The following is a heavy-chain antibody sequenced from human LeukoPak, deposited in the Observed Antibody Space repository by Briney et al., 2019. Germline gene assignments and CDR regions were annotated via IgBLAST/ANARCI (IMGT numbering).Heavy chain of an antibody. CDR3: AREELAARRGAFDI. D-gene: IGHD6-6*01. V-gene: IGHV4-59*11. CDR1: GGSISSHF. Sequence: SETLSLTCTVSGGSISSHFWTWIRQSPGKGLEWIGYIYYRGNTNYNPSLRSRVTISVDTSKNQFSLRLTSVTAADTAVYYCAREELAARRGAFDIWGQGSVVSVSS. J-gene: IGHJ3*02. CDR2: IYYRGNT.